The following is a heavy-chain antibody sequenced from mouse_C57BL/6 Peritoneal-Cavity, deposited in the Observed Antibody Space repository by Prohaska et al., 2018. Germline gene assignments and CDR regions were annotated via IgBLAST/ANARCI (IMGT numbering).Heavy chain of an antibody. D-gene: IGHD1-1*01. Sequence: QVQLQQSGAELVRPGASVTLSCKASGYTFTDYEMHWVKQTPVHGLEWIGAIDPETGGTAYNQKFKGKAILTADKSSSTAYMELRSLTSEDSAVYYCTRGGDGRSYEYFDVWGTGTTVTVSS. V-gene: IGHV1-15*01. CDR2: IDPETGGT. CDR3: TRGGDGRSYEYFDV. J-gene: IGHJ1*03. CDR1: GYTFTDYE.